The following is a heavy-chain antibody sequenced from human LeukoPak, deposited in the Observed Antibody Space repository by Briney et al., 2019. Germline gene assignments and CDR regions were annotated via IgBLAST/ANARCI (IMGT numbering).Heavy chain of an antibody. Sequence: SETLSLTCTISDDSISSNRYFWAWVRQPPGKGLEWIGSINYSGRTYFNPSLMSRLTISVDTSKNQFSLKLSSVTAADTAVYYCARAFTYYYMDVWGKGTTVTVSS. J-gene: IGHJ6*03. CDR3: ARAFTYYYMDV. CDR1: DDSISSNRYF. CDR2: INYSGRT. D-gene: IGHD3-16*01. V-gene: IGHV4-39*07.